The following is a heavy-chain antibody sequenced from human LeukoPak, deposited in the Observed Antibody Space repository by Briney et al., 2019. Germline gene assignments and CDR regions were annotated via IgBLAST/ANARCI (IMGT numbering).Heavy chain of an antibody. V-gene: IGHV1-18*01. CDR2: ISAYNNNT. CDR1: GYTFSNYG. J-gene: IGHJ6*02. D-gene: IGHD2-21*02. CDR3: AAGYCGGDCYSIYYYYGMDV. Sequence: ASVKVSCKTSGYTFSNYGVSWVRQAPGQGLEWMGWISAYNNNTNYAQKFQGRLTMTTDTSTSTAYMELRSLRSEDTAVYYCAAGYCGGDCYSIYYYYGMDVWGQGTTVTVSS.